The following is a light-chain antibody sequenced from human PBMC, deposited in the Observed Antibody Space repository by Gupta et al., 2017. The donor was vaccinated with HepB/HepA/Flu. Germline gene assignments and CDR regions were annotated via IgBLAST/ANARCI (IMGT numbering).Light chain of an antibody. CDR3: QTWGTGSLV. J-gene: IGLJ3*02. V-gene: IGLV4-69*01. CDR1: SGHSSYA. Sequence: HLVLTQSPSASASLGASVKLTCTLSSGHSSYAIAWHQQQPEKGPRYLMRLNSDGSHSKGDGGPVPFSGSSSGAERYLTISSLEAEDEDDYYCQTWGTGSLVFGGGTKLTVL. CDR2: LNSDGSH.